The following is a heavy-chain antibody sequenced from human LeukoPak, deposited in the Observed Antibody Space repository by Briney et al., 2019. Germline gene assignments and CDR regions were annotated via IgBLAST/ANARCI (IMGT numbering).Heavy chain of an antibody. J-gene: IGHJ3*02. Sequence: SETLSLTCTVSGGSISTSNYYWGWIRQPPGKGLEWIGNIFYSGSTYYGPSLKSRLTISLDTSKNQFSLKLSSVTAADTAVYYCARRPFVGATRNDAFDIWGQGTMVTVSS. D-gene: IGHD1-26*01. CDR2: IFYSGST. V-gene: IGHV4-39*07. CDR1: GGSISTSNYY. CDR3: ARRPFVGATRNDAFDI.